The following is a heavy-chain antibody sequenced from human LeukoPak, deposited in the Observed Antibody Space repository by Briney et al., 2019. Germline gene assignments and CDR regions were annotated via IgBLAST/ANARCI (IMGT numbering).Heavy chain of an antibody. V-gene: IGHV1-46*01. CDR1: GYTFTTYF. CDR2: INPTGGST. D-gene: IGHD3-10*01. J-gene: IGHJ6*03. CDR3: ARGDGEDYYYYMDV. Sequence: GASVNVSCKASGYTFTTYFMHWVRQAPGQGLEWMGMINPTGGSTSYAQKFQGRVTMTRDTSTSTVYMELNSLRSEDTAVYYCARGDGEDYYYYMDVWGKGSTVTVSS.